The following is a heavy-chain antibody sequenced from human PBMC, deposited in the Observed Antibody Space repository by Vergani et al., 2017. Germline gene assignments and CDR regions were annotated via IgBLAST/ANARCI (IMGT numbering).Heavy chain of an antibody. CDR1: GYTFTNYT. CDR2: INTNTGNP. J-gene: IGHJ4*02. Sequence: QVQLVQSGSELKKPGASVKVSCKASGYTFTNYTMNWVRQAPGQGLEWMGWINTNTGNPTYAQGFTGRFLFSLDTPVSTAYLQINSLKAVDTAVYYCAREVREMYSDYDSRLDYWGQGTLVTVSS. CDR3: AREVREMYSDYDSRLDY. D-gene: IGHD4-11*01. V-gene: IGHV7-4-1*02.